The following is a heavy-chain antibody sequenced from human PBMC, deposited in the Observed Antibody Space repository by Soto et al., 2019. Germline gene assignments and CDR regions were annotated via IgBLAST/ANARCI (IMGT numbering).Heavy chain of an antibody. CDR2: IIPIFGTA. CDR1: GGTFSSYA. V-gene: IGHV1-69*13. CDR3: ARDRYIGAAADS. D-gene: IGHD6-13*01. J-gene: IGHJ4*02. Sequence: VKGSCQASGGTFSSYAISWVRQAPGQGLEWMGGIIPIFGTANYAQKFQGRVTITADESTSTAYMALSSLRSEDTAVYYCARDRYIGAAADSWGQGTPVTVSS.